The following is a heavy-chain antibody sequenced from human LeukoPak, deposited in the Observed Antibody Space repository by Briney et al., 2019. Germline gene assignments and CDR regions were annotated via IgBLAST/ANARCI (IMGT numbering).Heavy chain of an antibody. Sequence: RASVKVSFKASGYTFTGYYIPWVRPAPGQGLEWVGWINPNSGATTYAQRFQGRVTMTRDTSISTAHMEMSRLSSDDTAVYYCARKRGYYDYWGQGTLVTVSS. J-gene: IGHJ4*02. CDR3: ARKRGYYDY. CDR1: GYTFTGYY. V-gene: IGHV1-2*02. CDR2: INPNSGAT.